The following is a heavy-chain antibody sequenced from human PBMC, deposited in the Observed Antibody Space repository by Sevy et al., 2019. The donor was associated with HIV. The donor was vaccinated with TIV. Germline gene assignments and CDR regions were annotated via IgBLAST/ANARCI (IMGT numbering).Heavy chain of an antibody. CDR3: AKSGGYNWNYFYFDY. Sequence: ASVKVSCKASGGTFRNYAINWVRQAPGQGLAWMGAIIPIFGTTNYAQKFQGRLTITADGSTNTDYMELSSLRSEDTAIYYCAKSGGYNWNYFYFDYWGQGALVTVSS. CDR2: IIPIFGTT. V-gene: IGHV1-69*13. CDR1: GGTFRNYA. D-gene: IGHD1-7*01. J-gene: IGHJ4*02.